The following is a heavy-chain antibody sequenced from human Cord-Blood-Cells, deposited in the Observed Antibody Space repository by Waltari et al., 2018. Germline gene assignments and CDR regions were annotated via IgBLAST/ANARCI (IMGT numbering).Heavy chain of an antibody. CDR2: INPNSGGT. CDR1: GYTFTGYY. D-gene: IGHD4-4*01. V-gene: IGHV1-2*06. CDR3: ARALTVTTAFDI. J-gene: IGHJ3*02. Sequence: VQLVQSGAEVKKPGASVKVSCTAPGYTFTGYYMHCLRQAPGQGLEWMGRINPNSGGTNYAQKFQGRVTMTRDTSISTAYMELSRRRSDDTAVYYCARALTVTTAFDIWGQGTMVTVSS.